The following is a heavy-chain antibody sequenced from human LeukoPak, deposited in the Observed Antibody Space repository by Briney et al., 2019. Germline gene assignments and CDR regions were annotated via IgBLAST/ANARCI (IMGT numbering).Heavy chain of an antibody. V-gene: IGHV3-11*01. CDR3: ARDGEFYYDSSSY. CDR2: ISSSGNSI. CDR1: GFTFSDYY. J-gene: IGHJ4*02. Sequence: GGSLRLSCAASGFTFSDYYMSWIRQAPGKGLEWVSYISSSGNSIYYADSVKGRFTISRDDAKNSLYLQMNSLRAEDTAVYYCARDGEFYYDSSSYWGQGSLVTVSS. D-gene: IGHD3-22*01.